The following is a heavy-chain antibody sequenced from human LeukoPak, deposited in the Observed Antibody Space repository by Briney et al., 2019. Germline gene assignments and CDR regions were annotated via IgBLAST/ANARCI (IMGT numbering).Heavy chain of an antibody. CDR1: GFTFDDYG. CDR2: INWNGGST. CDR3: ARLYYDSTFEHAFDI. V-gene: IGHV3-20*04. Sequence: RTGGSLRLSCAASGFTFDDYGMSWVRQAPGKGLEWVSGINWNGGSTGYVDSVKGRFTISRDNAKNSLYLQMNSLRAEDTALYYCARLYYDSTFEHAFDIWGQGTMVTVSS. J-gene: IGHJ3*02. D-gene: IGHD3-22*01.